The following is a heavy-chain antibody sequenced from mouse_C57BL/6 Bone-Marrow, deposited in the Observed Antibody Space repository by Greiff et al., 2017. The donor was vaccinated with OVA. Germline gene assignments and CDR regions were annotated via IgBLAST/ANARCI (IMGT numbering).Heavy chain of an antibody. V-gene: IGHV1-26*01. CDR2: INPNNGGT. CDR1: GYTFTDYY. Sequence: VQLQQSGPELVKPGASVKISCKASGYTFTDYYMNWVKQSHGKSLEWIGDINPNNGGTSYNQKFKGKATLTVDKSSSTAYMELRSLTSEDSAVYYCARSSYYGSSFFYAMDYWGQRTSVTVSS. J-gene: IGHJ4*01. CDR3: ARSSYYGSSFFYAMDY. D-gene: IGHD1-1*01.